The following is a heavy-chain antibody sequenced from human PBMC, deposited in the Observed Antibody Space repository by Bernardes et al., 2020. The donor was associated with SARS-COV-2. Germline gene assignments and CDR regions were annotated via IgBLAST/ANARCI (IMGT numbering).Heavy chain of an antibody. V-gene: IGHV3-9*01. J-gene: IGHJ4*02. Sequence: GGSLRLSCAASGFTFDDYAMHWVRQAPGKGLEWVSGISWHSGSIGYADSVKGRFTISRDNAKNSLYLQMNSLRAEDTALYYCAKTPTGYYDSSGYLDWGQGTLVTVSS. CDR1: GFTFDDYA. CDR3: AKTPTGYYDSSGYLD. CDR2: ISWHSGSI. D-gene: IGHD3-22*01.